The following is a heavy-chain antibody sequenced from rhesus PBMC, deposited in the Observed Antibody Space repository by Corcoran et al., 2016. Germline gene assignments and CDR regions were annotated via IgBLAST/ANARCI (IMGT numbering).Heavy chain of an antibody. V-gene: IGHV2-1*01. CDR2: IYWNDEK. J-gene: IGHJ4*01. Sequence: QVTLKESGPALVKPTQTLTLTCTFSGFSLSTSGLGVGWIRQPSRKTLEWLAHIYWNDEKYYRTSLKSMITITKDTSKNQVGLTMTNMDPVATATYYCARGGRIAGPGTAFDYWGQGVLVTVSS. D-gene: IGHD6-31*01. CDR3: ARGGRIAGPGTAFDY. CDR1: GFSLSTSGLG.